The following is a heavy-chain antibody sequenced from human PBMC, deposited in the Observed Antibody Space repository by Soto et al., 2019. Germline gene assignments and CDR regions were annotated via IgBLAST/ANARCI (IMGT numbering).Heavy chain of an antibody. V-gene: IGHV1-18*01. Sequence: ASVKVSCKASGYTFTSYGISWVRQAPGQGLEWMGWISAYNGNTNYAQKLQGRVTMTTDTSTSTAYMELRGLRSDDTAVYYCARVAKSLVVAIKWDYYYGMDVWGQGTTVTVSS. CDR2: ISAYNGNT. D-gene: IGHD3-22*01. CDR3: ARVAKSLVVAIKWDYYYGMDV. J-gene: IGHJ6*02. CDR1: GYTFTSYG.